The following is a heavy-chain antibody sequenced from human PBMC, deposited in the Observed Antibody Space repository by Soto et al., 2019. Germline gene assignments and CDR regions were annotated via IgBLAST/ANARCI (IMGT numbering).Heavy chain of an antibody. D-gene: IGHD6-13*01. V-gene: IGHV1-18*01. CDR2: ISAYNGNT. CDR1: GYTFTSYG. CDR3: AKDWDGFTVTGYTYGMDV. J-gene: IGHJ6*02. Sequence: ASVKVSCKASGYTFTSYGISWVRQAPGQGLEWMGWISAYNGNTNYAQKLQGRVTISRDDPQNSLFLQMDSLRPEDTAVYFCAKDWDGFTVTGYTYGMDVWGQGTTVTVSS.